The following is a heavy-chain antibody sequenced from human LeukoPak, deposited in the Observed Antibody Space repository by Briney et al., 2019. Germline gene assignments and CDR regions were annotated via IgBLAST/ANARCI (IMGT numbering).Heavy chain of an antibody. Sequence: GGSLRLSCAASGFTFSSYGMHWVRQAPGKGLEWVAVIWYDGSNKYYADSVKGRFTISRDNSKNTLYLQMNSLRAEDTAVYYCAREGGGYEKYYYGMDVWGQGTTVTVSS. CDR2: IWYDGSNK. J-gene: IGHJ6*02. CDR1: GFTFSSYG. CDR3: AREGGGYEKYYYGMDV. V-gene: IGHV3-33*01. D-gene: IGHD5-12*01.